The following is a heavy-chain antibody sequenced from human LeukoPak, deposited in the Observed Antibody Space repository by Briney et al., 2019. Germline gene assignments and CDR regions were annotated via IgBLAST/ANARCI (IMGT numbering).Heavy chain of an antibody. CDR3: ARVFDSGSQAYFYYMDV. CDR1: SGSVRGYY. Sequence: SETLSLTCNVSSGSVRGYYWSWIRQPPGKGLEWIGYIYSSGSTNYNPSLKSRVTMSVDTSKNQFSLKVSSVTAADTAVYYCARVFDSGSQAYFYYMDVWGKGTTVTISS. CDR2: IYSSGST. V-gene: IGHV4-59*02. J-gene: IGHJ6*03. D-gene: IGHD3-10*01.